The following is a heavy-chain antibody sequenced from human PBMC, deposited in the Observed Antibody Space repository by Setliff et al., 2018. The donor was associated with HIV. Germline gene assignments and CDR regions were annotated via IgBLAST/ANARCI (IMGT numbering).Heavy chain of an antibody. D-gene: IGHD6-19*01. V-gene: IGHV1-18*01. CDR1: GYTFTSYG. CDR2: ISAYSGNT. J-gene: IGHJ5*02. Sequence: GASVKVSCKASGYTFTSYGISWVRQAPGQGLEWMGWISAYSGNTNYAQKLQGRVTMTTDTSTSTAYMELRSLRSDDTAVYYCALDLPGPAITSGWMKNWFDPWGQGTLVTVSS. CDR3: ALDLPGPAITSGWMKNWFDP.